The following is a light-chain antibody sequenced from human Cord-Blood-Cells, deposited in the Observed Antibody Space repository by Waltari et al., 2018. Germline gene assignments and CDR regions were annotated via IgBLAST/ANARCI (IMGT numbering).Light chain of an antibody. CDR1: QGMTSY. CDR3: QQYYSFPFT. V-gene: IGKV1D-8*01. CDR2: AAS. J-gene: IGKJ3*01. Sequence: VIWLTQSPSLLPASTGERVTTSWWMSQGMTSYLAWYQQKPGKAPELLIYAASTLQSGVPSRFSGSGSGTEFTLTISCLQCGDFATYYWQQYYSFPFTFGPGTKVDIK.